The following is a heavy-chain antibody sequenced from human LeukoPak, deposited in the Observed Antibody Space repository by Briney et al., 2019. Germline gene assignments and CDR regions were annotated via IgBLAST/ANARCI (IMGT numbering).Heavy chain of an antibody. V-gene: IGHV5-51*01. J-gene: IGHJ4*02. CDR1: GYSFTSYW. Sequence: GESLKISCKGSGYSFTSYWIGWVRQMPGKGLEWMGIIFPGPSATSSSPSFQGQVTISAAKSISTAYLQWSSLKASDTAMSYCARGVGAFSSGDSSYFDYWGQGTPVTVSS. CDR2: IFPGPSAT. CDR3: ARGVGAFSSGDSSYFDY. D-gene: IGHD2-21*02.